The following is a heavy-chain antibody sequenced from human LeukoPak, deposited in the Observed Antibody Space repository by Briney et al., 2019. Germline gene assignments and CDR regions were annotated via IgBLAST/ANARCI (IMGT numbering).Heavy chain of an antibody. Sequence: GASVKVSCKAPGYTFTSYGISWVRQAPGQGLEWMGWISAYNGNTNYAQKLQGRVTMTTDTSTSTAYMELRSLRSDDTAVYYCATSEYYYDSSGYVYYYYYGMDVWGQGTTVTVSS. CDR3: ATSEYYYDSSGYVYYYYYGMDV. V-gene: IGHV1-18*01. CDR1: GYTFTSYG. J-gene: IGHJ6*02. CDR2: ISAYNGNT. D-gene: IGHD3-22*01.